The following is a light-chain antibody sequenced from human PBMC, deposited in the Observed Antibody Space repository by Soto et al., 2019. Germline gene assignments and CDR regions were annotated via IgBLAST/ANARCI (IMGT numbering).Light chain of an antibody. CDR2: EVS. Sequence: QSALAQPASVSGSPGQSITISCTGTSSDVGGYNYVSWYQQHPGKAPKLMIYEVSNRPSGVSNRFSGSRSGNTASLTISGLQDDEEADYYCSSYKSSSTPTFGTGTKVTVL. V-gene: IGLV2-14*01. CDR1: SSDVGGYNY. J-gene: IGLJ1*01. CDR3: SSYKSSSTPT.